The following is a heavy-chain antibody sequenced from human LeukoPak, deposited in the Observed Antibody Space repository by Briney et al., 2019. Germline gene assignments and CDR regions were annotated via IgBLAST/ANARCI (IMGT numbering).Heavy chain of an antibody. V-gene: IGHV4-34*01. CDR1: GVTFSGYY. D-gene: IGHD2-2*01. Sequence: PSETLSLTCAVHGVTFSGYYWSWIRQPPGKGLEWIGEINHSGSTNYNPSLKSRVTMSVDTSKNQFSLKLSSVTAADTAVYYCARGGRYCSSTSCYAPRYYYYYMDVWGKGTTVTVSS. CDR2: INHSGST. CDR3: ARGGRYCSSTSCYAPRYYYYYMDV. J-gene: IGHJ6*03.